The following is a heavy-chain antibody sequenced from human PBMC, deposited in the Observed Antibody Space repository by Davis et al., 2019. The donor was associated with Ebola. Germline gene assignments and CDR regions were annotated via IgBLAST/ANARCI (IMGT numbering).Heavy chain of an antibody. D-gene: IGHD5-24*01. Sequence: GGSLRLSCAASGFTFKNYGMHWVRQAPGKGLEWVAAIWSDGNKKDYADSVTGRFTISRDNSKNTVSLQMNSLRVEDTGVYYCARGDGYNFFCHWGQGTLVTVSS. CDR3: ARGDGYNFFCH. CDR1: GFTFKNYG. J-gene: IGHJ1*01. V-gene: IGHV3-33*01. CDR2: IWSDGNKK.